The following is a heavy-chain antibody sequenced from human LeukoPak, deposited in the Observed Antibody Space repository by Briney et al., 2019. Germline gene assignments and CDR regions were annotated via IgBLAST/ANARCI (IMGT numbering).Heavy chain of an antibody. CDR1: GDSISRYY. D-gene: IGHD1-26*01. CDR2: IYYSGST. V-gene: IGHV4-59*01. J-gene: IGHJ1*01. CDR3: ASTSGSYYPAEYFQH. Sequence: ASETLSLTCTVSGDSISRYYWSWIRQPPGKGLEYIGYIYYSGSTNYNPSLKSRVTILADTSKNQFSLRLTSVTAADTAVYYCASTSGSYYPAEYFQHWGQGTLVTVSS.